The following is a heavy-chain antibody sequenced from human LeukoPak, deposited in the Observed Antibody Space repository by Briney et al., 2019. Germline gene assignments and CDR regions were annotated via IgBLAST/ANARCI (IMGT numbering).Heavy chain of an antibody. CDR3: VRDPPPPGGDFDV. CDR1: GDSIGNSF. J-gene: IGHJ3*01. Sequence: SETLSLTCTVSGDSIGNSFWCWIRQPAGKGLEWIGRIYASGSTSYNPSLKSRVTMSVDASKNQFSLKLSSVTAADTALYYCVRDPPPPGGDFDVWGHGTMVTVSS. CDR2: IYASGST. D-gene: IGHD2-21*01. V-gene: IGHV4-4*07.